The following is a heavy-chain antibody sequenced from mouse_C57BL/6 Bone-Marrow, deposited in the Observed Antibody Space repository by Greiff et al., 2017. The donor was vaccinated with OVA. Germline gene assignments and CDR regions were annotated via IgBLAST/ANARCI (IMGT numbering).Heavy chain of an antibody. CDR3: ARQGGTGTYYYAMDY. CDR2: ISSGGSYT. Sequence: EVQVVESGGDLVKPGGSLKLSCAASGFTFSSYGMSWVRQTPDQRLEWVATISSGGSYTYYPYSVKGRFTISRDHAKNTLYLQMSSLKSEDTAMYDCARQGGTGTYYYAMDYWGQGTSVTVSS. J-gene: IGHJ4*01. CDR1: GFTFSSYG. D-gene: IGHD4-1*01. V-gene: IGHV5-6*01.